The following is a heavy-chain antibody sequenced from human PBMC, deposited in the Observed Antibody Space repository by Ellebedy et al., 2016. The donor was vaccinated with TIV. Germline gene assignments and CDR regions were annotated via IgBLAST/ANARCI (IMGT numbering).Heavy chain of an antibody. J-gene: IGHJ4*02. Sequence: ASVKVSXXASGYTFTGYYMHWVRQAPGQGLEWMGWINPNSGGTNYAQKFQGRVTMTRDTSISTAYMELSRLRSDDTAVYYCARSRYGGNSGLDYWGQGTLVTVSS. CDR1: GYTFTGYY. D-gene: IGHD4-23*01. V-gene: IGHV1-2*02. CDR3: ARSRYGGNSGLDY. CDR2: INPNSGGT.